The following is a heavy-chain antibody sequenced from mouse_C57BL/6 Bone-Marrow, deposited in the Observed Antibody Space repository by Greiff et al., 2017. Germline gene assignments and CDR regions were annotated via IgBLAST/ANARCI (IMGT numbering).Heavy chain of an antibody. V-gene: IGHV14-4*01. D-gene: IGHD1-1*01. CDR1: GFNIKDDY. J-gene: IGHJ2*01. Sequence: SGAELVRPGASVKLSCTASGFNIKDDYMHWVKQRPEQGLEWIGWIDPENGDTEYASKFQGKATITADTSSNTAYLQLSSLTSEDTAVYYCTTGSSYSYYFDYWGQGTTLTVSS. CDR3: TTGSSYSYYFDY. CDR2: IDPENGDT.